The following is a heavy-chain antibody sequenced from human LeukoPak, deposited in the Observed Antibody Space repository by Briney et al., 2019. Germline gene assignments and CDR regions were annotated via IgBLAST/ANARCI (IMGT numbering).Heavy chain of an antibody. V-gene: IGHV3-74*01. CDR3: ARGYDY. Sequence: GGSLRLSCAASGFTYSTYWMHLVRQAPGKGLVWVSRINSDGSSISYADSVKGRFTISRDNAKNTVYLQMNSLRVEDTAVYYGARGYDYWGQGTLVTVSS. D-gene: IGHD5-18*01. J-gene: IGHJ4*02. CDR1: GFTYSTYW. CDR2: INSDGSSI.